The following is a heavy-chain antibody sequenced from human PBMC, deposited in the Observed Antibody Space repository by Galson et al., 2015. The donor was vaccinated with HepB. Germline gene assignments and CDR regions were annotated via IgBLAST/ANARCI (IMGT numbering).Heavy chain of an antibody. V-gene: IGHV5-10-1*01. J-gene: IGHJ4*02. Sequence: QSGAEVKKPGESLRISCKGSGYSFTSYWISWVRQMPGKGLEWMGRIDPSDSYTNYSPSFQGHVTISADKSISTAYLQWSSLKASDTAMYYCARHPPIAVAAGMWHDYWGQGTLVTVSS. D-gene: IGHD6-19*01. CDR3: ARHPPIAVAAGMWHDY. CDR1: GYSFTSYW. CDR2: IDPSDSYT.